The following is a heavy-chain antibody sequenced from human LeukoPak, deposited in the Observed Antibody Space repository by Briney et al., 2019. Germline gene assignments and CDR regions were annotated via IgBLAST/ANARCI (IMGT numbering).Heavy chain of an antibody. CDR3: AGYCSSTSCYRGPNYYYYYMDV. CDR1: GGTFSSYA. CDR2: IIPILGTA. J-gene: IGHJ6*03. V-gene: IGHV1-69*11. D-gene: IGHD2-2*02. Sequence: SVKVSCKASGGTFSSYAISWVRQAPGQGLEWMGRIIPILGTANYAQKFQGRVTITTDESTSTAYMELSSLRSEDTAVYYCAGYCSSTSCYRGPNYYYYYMDVWGKGTTVTVSS.